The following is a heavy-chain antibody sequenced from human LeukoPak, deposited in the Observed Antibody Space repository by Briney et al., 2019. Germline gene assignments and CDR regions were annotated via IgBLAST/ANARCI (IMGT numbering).Heavy chain of an antibody. CDR1: GYTLSSNW. J-gene: IGHJ4*02. D-gene: IGHD3-9*01. Sequence: GGSLRLSCAGSGYTLSSNWMHWVRQGPGKGLVWVARIYSDGSRTNYADSVKGRFTISRDNSKNTVYLQMNSLRAEDTAIYYCAKEAKVYWLSEYYFDFWGQEILVTVSS. CDR3: AKEAKVYWLSEYYFDF. CDR2: IYSDGSRT. V-gene: IGHV3-74*01.